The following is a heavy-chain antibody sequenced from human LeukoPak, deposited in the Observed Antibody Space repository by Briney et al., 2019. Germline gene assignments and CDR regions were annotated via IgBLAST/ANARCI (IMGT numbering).Heavy chain of an antibody. Sequence: PSETLSLTCTVSGGSISSYYWSWIPQPPGKGLERIGYIYYSGSTNYNPSLKSRVTISVDTSKNQFSLKLSSVTAADTAVYYCARAPLPAYSSSWFAAPPREWGQGTLVTVSS. J-gene: IGHJ4*02. V-gene: IGHV4-59*12. D-gene: IGHD6-13*01. CDR1: GGSISSYY. CDR2: IYYSGST. CDR3: ARAPLPAYSSSWFAAPPRE.